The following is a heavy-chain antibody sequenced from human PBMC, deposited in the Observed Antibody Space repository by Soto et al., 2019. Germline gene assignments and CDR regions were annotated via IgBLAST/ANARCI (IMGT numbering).Heavy chain of an antibody. CDR3: ASRSCTSGLCPLEF. V-gene: IGHV3-21*01. Sequence: GGSLRLSCAASGFTFSTYDMSWVRQAPGKGLEWVSSISSGATYRYYADSVRGRFTISRDNAKDSLYLQMNSLRAEDTAVYYCASRSCTSGLCPLEFWGQGTLVTVSS. CDR2: ISSGATYR. J-gene: IGHJ4*02. CDR1: GFTFSTYD. D-gene: IGHD2-8*01.